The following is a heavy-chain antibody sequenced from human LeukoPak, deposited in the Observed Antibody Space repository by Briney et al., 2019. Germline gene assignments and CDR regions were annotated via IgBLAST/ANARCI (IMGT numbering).Heavy chain of an antibody. CDR3: ARLNYGDYVSWFDH. CDR1: GGSISSGCYY. CDR2: IYYSGST. Sequence: PSETLSLTCTVSGGSISSGCYYWSWIRQHPGKGLEWIGYIYYSGSTYYNPSLKSRVTISVDTSKNQFSLKLSSVTAADTAVYYCARLNYGDYVSWFDHWGQGTLVTVSS. D-gene: IGHD4-17*01. V-gene: IGHV4-31*03. J-gene: IGHJ5*02.